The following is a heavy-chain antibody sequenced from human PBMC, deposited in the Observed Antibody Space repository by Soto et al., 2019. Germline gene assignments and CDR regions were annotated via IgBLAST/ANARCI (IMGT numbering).Heavy chain of an antibody. CDR1: GGTFSSYA. D-gene: IGHD3-22*01. CDR3: ARDLRYYYDSSGYPSPNWFDP. V-gene: IGHV1-69*13. J-gene: IGHJ5*02. CDR2: IIPIFGTA. Sequence: GASVKVSCKASGGTFSSYAISWVRQAPGQGLEWMGGIIPIFGTANYAQKFQGRVTITADESTSTAYMELSSLRSEDTAVYYCARDLRYYYDSSGYPSPNWFDPWGQGTLVTVSS.